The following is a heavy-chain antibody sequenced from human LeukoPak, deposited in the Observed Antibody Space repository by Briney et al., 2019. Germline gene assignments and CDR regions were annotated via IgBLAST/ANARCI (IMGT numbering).Heavy chain of an antibody. Sequence: PGRSLRLSCAASGFTFDDYAMHWVRQGPGKGLEWVAGLSWNSGTIGYVDSVKGRFAISRDNPRNMLYMEMNSLRAEDTAVYYCSVMHRYYDGSGYWVQWGQGTLVTVSS. D-gene: IGHD3-22*01. CDR2: LSWNSGTI. V-gene: IGHV3-9*01. J-gene: IGHJ4*02. CDR3: SVMHRYYDGSGYWVQ. CDR1: GFTFDDYA.